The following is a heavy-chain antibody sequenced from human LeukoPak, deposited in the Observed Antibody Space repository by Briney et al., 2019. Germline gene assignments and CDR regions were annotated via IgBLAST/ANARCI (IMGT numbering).Heavy chain of an antibody. D-gene: IGHD1-20*01. CDR3: ARYSSNWHAADS. Sequence: GGSLRLSCAASGSTFSSYWMHWVRQAPGKGLVWVSRINSDGNSTSYADPVKGRFTVSRDNAKNMLSLQMKSLRVEDTAVYYCARYSSNWHAADSRGQGTLVTVSS. J-gene: IGHJ4*02. CDR2: INSDGNST. V-gene: IGHV3-74*01. CDR1: GSTFSSYW.